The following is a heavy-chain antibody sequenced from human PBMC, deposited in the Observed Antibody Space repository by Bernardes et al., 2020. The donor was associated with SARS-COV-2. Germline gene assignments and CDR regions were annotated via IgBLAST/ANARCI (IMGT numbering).Heavy chain of an antibody. CDR1: GFSLSTSGVG. V-gene: IGHV2-5*02. J-gene: IGHJ5*02. D-gene: IGHD3-3*01. CDR3: AHRPPRITIVGVVPNNWFDP. CDR2: IYWDDDK. Sequence: SGPTLVKLTQTLTLTCTFSGFSLSTSGVGVGWIRQPPGKALEWLALIYWDDDKRYSPSLKSRLTITKDTSKNQVVLTMTNMDPVDTATYYCAHRPPRITIVGVVPNNWFDPWGQGTLVTVSS.